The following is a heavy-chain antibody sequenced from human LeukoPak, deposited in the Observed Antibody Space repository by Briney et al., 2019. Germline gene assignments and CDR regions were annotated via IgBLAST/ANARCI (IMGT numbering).Heavy chain of an antibody. CDR3: ATLMGAGMAAARHRYHFDH. J-gene: IGHJ4*02. V-gene: IGHV1-69*13. CDR1: GGTFSSYA. D-gene: IGHD6-13*01. Sequence: AASVKLSCKAYGGTFSSYAISWVRQAPGQGLEWMGGIIPIFGTANYAQKFEGRVTIKADDPTSTAYVELSGLRSEDTAVYYCATLMGAGMAAARHRYHFDHWGQGTLVTVSS. CDR2: IIPIFGTA.